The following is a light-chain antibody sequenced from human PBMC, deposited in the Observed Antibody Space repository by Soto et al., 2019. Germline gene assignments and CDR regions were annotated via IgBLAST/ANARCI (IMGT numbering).Light chain of an antibody. CDR3: SSYAGSNNLPYV. CDR1: SSDVGGYNY. CDR2: EVS. J-gene: IGLJ1*01. V-gene: IGLV2-8*01. Sequence: QSALTQPPSASGSPGQSVTISCTGTSSDVGGYNYVSWYQQHPGKAPKLMIYEVSKRPSGVPDRFSGSKSGNTASLTVSGLQAEDEPDYYCSSYAGSNNLPYVFGTGTKLTVL.